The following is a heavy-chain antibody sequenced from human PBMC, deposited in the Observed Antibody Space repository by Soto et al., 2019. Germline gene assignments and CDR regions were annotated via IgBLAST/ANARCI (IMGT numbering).Heavy chain of an antibody. V-gene: IGHV3-7*03. CDR1: GFTFSSYW. J-gene: IGHJ4*02. D-gene: IGHD3-10*01. CDR2: IKQDGSEK. Sequence: LRLSCAASGFTFSSYWMSWVRQAPGKGLEWVANIKQDGSEKYYVDSVKGRFTISRDNAKNSLYLQMNSLRAEDTAVYYCARDWEYYYGSGSYYSQPDYWGQGTLVTVSS. CDR3: ARDWEYYYGSGSYYSQPDY.